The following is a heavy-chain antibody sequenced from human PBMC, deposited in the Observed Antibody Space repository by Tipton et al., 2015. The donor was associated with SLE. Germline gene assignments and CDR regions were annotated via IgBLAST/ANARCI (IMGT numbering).Heavy chain of an antibody. CDR3: ARVLSVTTVWWFDP. Sequence: QSGAEVKKPGASVKVSCKASGYTFIGYGISWVRQAPGQGLEWMGWISAYNGNTNYAQKFLGRVTMTTDTSTSTAYMELRSLRSEDTAVYYCARVLSVTTVWWFDPWGQGTLVTVSS. CDR1: GYTFIGYG. D-gene: IGHD4-17*01. CDR2: ISAYNGNT. J-gene: IGHJ5*02. V-gene: IGHV1-18*01.